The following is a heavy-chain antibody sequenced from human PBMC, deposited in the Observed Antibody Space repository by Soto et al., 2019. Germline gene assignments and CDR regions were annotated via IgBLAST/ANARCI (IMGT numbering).Heavy chain of an antibody. V-gene: IGHV4-34*01. Sequence: SETLSLTCAVYGGSFSGYYWSWIRQPPGKGLEWIGEINHSGSTNYNPSLKSRVTISVDTSKNQFSLKLSSVTAADTAVYYCARGVVGATTREFDYWGQGTLVTVSS. D-gene: IGHD1-26*01. CDR1: GGSFSGYY. J-gene: IGHJ4*02. CDR3: ARGVVGATTREFDY. CDR2: INHSGST.